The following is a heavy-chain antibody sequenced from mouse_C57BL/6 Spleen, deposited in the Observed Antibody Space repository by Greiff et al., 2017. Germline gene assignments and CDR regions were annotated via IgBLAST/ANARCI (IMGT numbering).Heavy chain of an antibody. J-gene: IGHJ2*01. CDR1: GYTFTGYW. V-gene: IGHV1-9*01. CDR3: ARGASTVYFDD. Sequence: VQLQQSGAELMKPGASVKLSCKATGYTFTGYWIEWVKQRPGHGLEWIGEILPGSGSSNSNEKFKGKATFTADTSSNTAYMKLSSLTTEDSAIYYCARGASTVYFDDWGQGTTLTVAS. CDR2: ILPGSGSS. D-gene: IGHD2-10*02.